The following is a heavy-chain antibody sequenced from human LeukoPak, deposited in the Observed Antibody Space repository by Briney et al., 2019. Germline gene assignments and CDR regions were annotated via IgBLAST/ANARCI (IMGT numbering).Heavy chain of an antibody. CDR3: AFVVDTAMVIFDY. V-gene: IGHV1-2*06. Sequence: ASVKVSCKAPGYTFTGYYMHWVRQAPGQGLEWMGRINPNSGGTNYARKFQGRVTMTRDTSISTAYMELSRLRSDDTAVYYCAFVVDTAMVIFDYWGQGTLVTVSS. D-gene: IGHD5-18*01. J-gene: IGHJ4*02. CDR2: INPNSGGT. CDR1: GYTFTGYY.